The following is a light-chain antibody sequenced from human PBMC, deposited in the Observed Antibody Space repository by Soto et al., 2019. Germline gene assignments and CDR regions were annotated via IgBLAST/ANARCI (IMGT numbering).Light chain of an antibody. CDR3: SSYTSSSTPCV. V-gene: IGLV2-14*01. CDR2: EVS. CDR1: SSDVGGYNY. J-gene: IGLJ1*01. Sequence: QSVLTQPASVSGSPGQSSTISCTGTSSDVGGYNYVSWYQQHPGKAPKLMIYEVSNRPSGVSNRFSGSKSGNTASLTISGLQAEDEADYYCSSYTSSSTPCVFGTGTKVTVL.